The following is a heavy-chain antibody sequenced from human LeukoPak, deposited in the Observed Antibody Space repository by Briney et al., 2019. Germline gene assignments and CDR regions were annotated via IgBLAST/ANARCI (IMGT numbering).Heavy chain of an antibody. CDR2: IYSGGST. D-gene: IGHD3-22*01. CDR3: ARNLYYHDSSGYYYY. J-gene: IGHJ4*02. V-gene: IGHV3-53*01. Sequence: PGGSLRLSCAASGFTVSSNCMNWVRQAPGKGLEWVSVIYSGGSTYYADTVKGRFTISRDNSKNTLYLQMNSLRAEDTAVYYCARNLYYHDSSGYYYYWGQGTLVTVSS. CDR1: GFTVSSNC.